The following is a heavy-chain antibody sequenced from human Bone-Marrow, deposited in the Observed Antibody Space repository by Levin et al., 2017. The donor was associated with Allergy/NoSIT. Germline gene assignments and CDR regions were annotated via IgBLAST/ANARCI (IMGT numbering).Heavy chain of an antibody. CDR3: ARGGGSSGGGGFDY. CDR2: IYYTGST. Sequence: SCTVSGGSISSYYWSWIRQPPGKGLEWIGYIYYTGSTNYNPSLKSRATISLDTSKNQFSLKLISVTAADTAVYYCARGGGSSGGGGFDYWGQGALVTVSS. J-gene: IGHJ4*02. V-gene: IGHV4-59*01. D-gene: IGHD3-22*01. CDR1: GGSISSYY.